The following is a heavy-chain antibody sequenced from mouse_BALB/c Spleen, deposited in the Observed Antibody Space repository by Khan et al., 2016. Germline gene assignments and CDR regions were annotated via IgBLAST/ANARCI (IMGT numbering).Heavy chain of an antibody. Sequence: EVELVESGGGLVKPGGSLKLSCAASGFTFSSYAMSWVRQTPEKRLEWVASISRGGSTYYPDSVKGRFTISRDNARNILNLQMGSVRSEETAMYYCAREDYGNYGDYFDYWGQGTTLTVSS. J-gene: IGHJ2*01. V-gene: IGHV5-6-5*01. CDR2: ISRGGST. CDR3: AREDYGNYGDYFDY. D-gene: IGHD2-1*01. CDR1: GFTFSSYA.